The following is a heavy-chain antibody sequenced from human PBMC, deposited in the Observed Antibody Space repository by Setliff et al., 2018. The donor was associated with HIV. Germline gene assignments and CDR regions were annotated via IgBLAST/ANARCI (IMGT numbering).Heavy chain of an antibody. CDR1: GDTFTTYV. CDR2: RSPIFSTT. J-gene: IGHJ3*02. D-gene: IGHD3-22*01. V-gene: IGHV1-69*05. CDR3: AITSRGYSLQRGGAFDI. Sequence: SVQVSCKGSGDTFTTYVVSWVRQAPGQGLEWMGGRSPIFSTTNYARKFQGRVTITTDASTSRAYMELSSLRSEDTAVYYCAITSRGYSLQRGGAFDIWGQGTLVTVSS.